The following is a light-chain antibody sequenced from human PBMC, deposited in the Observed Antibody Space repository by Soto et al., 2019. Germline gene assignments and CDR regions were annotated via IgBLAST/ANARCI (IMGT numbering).Light chain of an antibody. CDR1: SSDIGAYDY. CDR3: SSHNPTGTLQI. V-gene: IGLV2-14*01. Sequence: QSALTQPASLSGSPGQSITISCTGTSSDIGAYDYVSWFQQHPGKAPKLMISEVNNRPSGVSNRFSGSKSGNTASLTISGLQAEDEADYYCSSHNPTGTLQIFGRGTKVTVL. J-gene: IGLJ1*01. CDR2: EVN.